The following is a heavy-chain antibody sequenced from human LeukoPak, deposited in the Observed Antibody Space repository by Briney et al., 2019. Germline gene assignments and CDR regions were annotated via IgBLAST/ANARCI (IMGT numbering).Heavy chain of an antibody. CDR2: IYYSGRT. D-gene: IGHD3-10*01. V-gene: IGHV4-39*07. CDR3: TRVNFYGSGTYQFDP. CDR1: GASISKNNYC. Sequence: SETLSLTCTVSGASISKNNYCWGWIRQPPGKGLEWIGSIYYSGRTYYNPSLKSRVTISIDTSKNQFSLKLSSVTAADTAVYYCTRVNFYGSGTYQFDPWGQGTLVTVSS. J-gene: IGHJ5*02.